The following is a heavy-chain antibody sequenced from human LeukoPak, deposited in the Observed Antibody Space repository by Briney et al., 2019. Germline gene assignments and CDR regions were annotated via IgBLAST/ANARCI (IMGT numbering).Heavy chain of an antibody. D-gene: IGHD6-19*01. CDR2: IYPGDSDT. J-gene: IGHJ3*02. V-gene: IGHV5-51*01. Sequence: PGESLKISCKGSGYSFTNYWIGWVRQMSGKGLEWMGIIYPGDSDTRYSPSFQGQVTISADKSLITAYLQWSSLKASDTAMYYCARTRYSSGWYGSFYIWGQGTLVTVSS. CDR1: GYSFTNYW. CDR3: ARTRYSSGWYGSFYI.